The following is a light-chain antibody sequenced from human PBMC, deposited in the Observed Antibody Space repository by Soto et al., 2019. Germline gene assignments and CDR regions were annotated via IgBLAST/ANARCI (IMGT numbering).Light chain of an antibody. CDR3: QQYNSPAT. J-gene: IGKJ2*01. CDR1: QSISRW. Sequence: DIQMTQSPSTLSASVGDRVTITCRASQSISRWLTWYQQKPGKAPKVLIYDATSLESGVPSRFSGSGSGTEFTLTITSLQPDDLGTYYCQQYNSPATFGQGTKLEIK. V-gene: IGKV1-5*01. CDR2: DAT.